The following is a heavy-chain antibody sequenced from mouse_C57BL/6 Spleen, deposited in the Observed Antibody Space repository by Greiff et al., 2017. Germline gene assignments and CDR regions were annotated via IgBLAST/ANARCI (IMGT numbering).Heavy chain of an antibody. V-gene: IGHV1-72*01. CDR1: GYTFTSYW. D-gene: IGHD1-1*01. CDR2: IDPNSGGT. J-gene: IGHJ4*01. Sequence: QVQLQQSGAELVKPGASVKLSCKASGYTFTSYWMHWVKQRPGRGLEWIGRIDPNSGGTKYNEKFKSKGTLTVDKPSSTAYMQLSSLTSEDSAVYYCARLGSSPYYYAMDYWGQGTSVTVSS. CDR3: ARLGSSPYYYAMDY.